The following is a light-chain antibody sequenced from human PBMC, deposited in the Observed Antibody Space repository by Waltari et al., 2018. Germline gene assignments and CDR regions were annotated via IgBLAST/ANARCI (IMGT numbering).Light chain of an antibody. Sequence: IVMTQSPATLSVSPGETATLSCWASQSVGSSLAWYQQKPGQAPRLLIFGASSRAIGIPARISGSGSGTEFSLTISSLKSADCTVYYCQQYNSWPHTFGQGTKLEI. CDR1: QSVGSS. CDR2: GAS. J-gene: IGKJ2*01. CDR3: QQYNSWPHT. V-gene: IGKV3-15*01.